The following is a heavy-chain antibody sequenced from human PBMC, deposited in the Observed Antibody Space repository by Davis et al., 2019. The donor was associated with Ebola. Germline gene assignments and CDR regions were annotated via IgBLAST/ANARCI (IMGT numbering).Heavy chain of an antibody. V-gene: IGHV3-30-3*01. CDR2: ISYDGSNK. CDR3: ARLTGGPFDY. CDR1: GFTFSSYA. Sequence: PGGSLRLSCAASGFTFSSYAMHWVRQAPGKGLEWVAVISYDGSNKYYADSVKGRFTISRDNSKNTLYLQMNSLRAEDTAVYYCARLTGGPFDYWGQGTLVTVSS. D-gene: IGHD7-27*01. J-gene: IGHJ4*02.